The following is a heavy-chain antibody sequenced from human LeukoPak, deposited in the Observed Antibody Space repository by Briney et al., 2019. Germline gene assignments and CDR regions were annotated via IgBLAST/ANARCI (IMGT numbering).Heavy chain of an antibody. D-gene: IGHD3-3*01. CDR3: ARETIFGVVIVDY. CDR2: VNPNSGNT. V-gene: IGHV1-8*01. Sequence: ASVKVSCKASGYTFTSYDINWVRQATGQGLEWMGWVNPNSGNTGYAQKLQGRVTMTTDTSTSTAYMELRSLRSDDTAVYYCARETIFGVVIVDYWGQGTLVTVSS. CDR1: GYTFTSYD. J-gene: IGHJ4*02.